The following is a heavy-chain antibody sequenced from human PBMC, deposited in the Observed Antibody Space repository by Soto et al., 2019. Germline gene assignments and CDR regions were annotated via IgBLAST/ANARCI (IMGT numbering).Heavy chain of an antibody. J-gene: IGHJ4*02. CDR2: ISAYNGNT. V-gene: IGHV1-18*01. CDR3: ARDRGISILGVVIIESGDY. D-gene: IGHD3-3*01. Sequence: QVQLVQSGAEVKKPGASVKVSCKASGYTFTSYGISWVRQAPGQGLEWMGWISAYNGNTNYAQKLQGTVPTPTDTSTSTAYMELWSMRSDVTAVYYCARDRGISILGVVIIESGDYWVKGTLVTVSS. CDR1: GYTFTSYG.